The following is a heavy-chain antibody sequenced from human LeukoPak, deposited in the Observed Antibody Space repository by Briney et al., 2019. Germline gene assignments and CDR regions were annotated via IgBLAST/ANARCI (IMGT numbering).Heavy chain of an antibody. V-gene: IGHV3-48*04. CDR2: ISSSGSTI. J-gene: IGHJ5*02. D-gene: IGHD3-10*01. CDR1: GFTFTNAW. CDR3: ARDGSGINWFDP. Sequence: PGGSLRLSCAASGFTFTNAWMNWVRQAPGKGLEWVSYISSSGSTIYYADSVKGRFTIPRDNAKNSLYLQMNSLRAEDTAVYYCARDGSGINWFDPWGQGTLVTVSS.